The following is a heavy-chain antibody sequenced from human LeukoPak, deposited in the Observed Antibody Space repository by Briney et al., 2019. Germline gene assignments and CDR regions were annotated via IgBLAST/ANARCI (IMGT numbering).Heavy chain of an antibody. V-gene: IGHV1-18*04. Sequence: ASVKVSCRASGYTFTSYGISWVRQAPGQGLEWMGWISAYNGNTNYAQKLQGRVTMTTDTSTSTAYMELRSLRSDDTAVYYCAREAEIVVVPAAPNYYYYYGMDVWGKGTTVTVSS. D-gene: IGHD2-2*01. CDR3: AREAEIVVVPAAPNYYYYYGMDV. CDR2: ISAYNGNT. CDR1: GYTFTSYG. J-gene: IGHJ6*04.